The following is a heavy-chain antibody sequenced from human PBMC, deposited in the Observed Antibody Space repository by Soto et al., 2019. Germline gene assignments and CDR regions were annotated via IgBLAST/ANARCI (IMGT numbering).Heavy chain of an antibody. J-gene: IGHJ5*02. CDR3: ARKPLYSSGSFDP. D-gene: IGHD6-19*01. CDR2: SITIFGTA. V-gene: IGHV1-69*13. Sequence: SVKVACKACGGTFSSYAISWVRQAPGQGLEWMGGSITIFGTANYAQKFQGRVTITADESTSTAYMELSSLRSEDTAVYYCARKPLYSSGSFDPWGQGTLVTVSS. CDR1: GGTFSSYA.